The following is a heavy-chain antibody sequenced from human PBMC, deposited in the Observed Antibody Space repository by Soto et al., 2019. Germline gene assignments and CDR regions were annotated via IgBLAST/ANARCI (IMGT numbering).Heavy chain of an antibody. D-gene: IGHD4-4*01. V-gene: IGHV3-15*01. CDR2: IKSKPGGEKL. J-gene: IGHJ5*02. Sequence: EVQLVESGGGLVKPGGPLRLSCEGSGFNFINAWMPWVPRAPGKGLEWVGRIKSKPGGEKLDYPAPVKGRFTIARDDSKNTGFLQMDTLNTENTAAYDCAKVYTVDHPTLAHWCQGTLVTVS. CDR1: GFNFINAW. CDR3: AKVYTVDHPTLAH.